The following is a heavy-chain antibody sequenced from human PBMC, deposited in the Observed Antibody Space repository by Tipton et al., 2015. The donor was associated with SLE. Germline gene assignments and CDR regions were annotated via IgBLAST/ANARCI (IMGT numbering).Heavy chain of an antibody. CDR1: GGSISSSNYY. J-gene: IGHJ4*02. D-gene: IGHD1-1*01. CDR2: MYYHSVST. V-gene: IGHV4-39*07. Sequence: TLSLTCSVSGGSISSSNYYWGWIRQPPGKGLEWIGSMYYHSVSTYHNPSLKSRVTISVDTSKNQFSLNLSSVTAADTAVYFCARGPTAQLERRRGHFDYWGQGTLVTVSS. CDR3: ARGPTAQLERRRGHFDY.